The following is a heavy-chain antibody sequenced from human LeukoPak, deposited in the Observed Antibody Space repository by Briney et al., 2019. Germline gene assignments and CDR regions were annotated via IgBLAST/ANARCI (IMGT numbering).Heavy chain of an antibody. CDR2: ISAYNGNT. CDR1: GYTFTSDG. Sequence: ASVKVSCKASGYTFTSDGISWVRQAPGQGLERMGWISAYNGNTNYAQKLQGRVTMTTDTSTSTAYMELRSLRSDDTAVYYCARVGQQLAFNYYYYYMDVWGKGTTVTVSS. J-gene: IGHJ6*03. D-gene: IGHD6-13*01. CDR3: ARVGQQLAFNYYYYYMDV. V-gene: IGHV1-18*01.